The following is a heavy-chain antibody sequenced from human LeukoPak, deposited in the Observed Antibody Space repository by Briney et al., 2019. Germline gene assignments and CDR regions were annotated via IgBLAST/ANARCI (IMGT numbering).Heavy chain of an antibody. CDR1: GDSITSSSYY. CDR3: AREAKQWLGTLFDY. Sequence: SETLSLTCTVSGDSITSSSYYWGWIRQPPGKGLEWIGTMYYTGTIYYNPSLKSRVTISVDTSKNQFSLKLSSVTAADTAVYYCAREAKQWLGTLFDYWGQGTLVTVSS. V-gene: IGHV4-39*07. CDR2: MYYTGTI. D-gene: IGHD6-19*01. J-gene: IGHJ4*02.